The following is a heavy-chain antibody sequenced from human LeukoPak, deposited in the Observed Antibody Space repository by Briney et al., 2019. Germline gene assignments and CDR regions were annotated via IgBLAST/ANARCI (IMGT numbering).Heavy chain of an antibody. V-gene: IGHV4-39*01. CDR1: GGSISSSSYY. J-gene: IGHJ4*02. CDR2: TYYSGST. CDR3: ARRGITMVRGVLD. D-gene: IGHD3-10*01. Sequence: SETLSLTCTVSGGSISSSSYYWGWIRQPPGKGLEWIGSTYYSGSTYYNPSLKSRVTISVDTSKNQFSLKLSSVTAADTAVYYCARRGITMVRGVLDWGQGTLVTVSS.